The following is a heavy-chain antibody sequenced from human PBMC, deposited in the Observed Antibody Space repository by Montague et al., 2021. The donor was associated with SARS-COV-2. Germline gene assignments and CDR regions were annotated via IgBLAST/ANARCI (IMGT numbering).Heavy chain of an antibody. D-gene: IGHD3-10*01. V-gene: IGHV3-23*03. Sequence: SLRLSCAASGFTFSSYAMSWVRQAPGKGLGWVSLIYSGSSRAYYXDSVKGRFTISRDDSKSILYLEMRSLRAEDTALYYCAKSIGHFYASGSYLYDYWGQGTLVTVSS. CDR2: IYSGSSRA. J-gene: IGHJ4*02. CDR1: GFTFSSYA. CDR3: AKSIGHFYASGSYLYDY.